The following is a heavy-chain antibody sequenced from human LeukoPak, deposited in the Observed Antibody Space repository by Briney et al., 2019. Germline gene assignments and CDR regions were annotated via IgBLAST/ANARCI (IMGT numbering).Heavy chain of an antibody. D-gene: IGHD3-10*01. J-gene: IGHJ2*01. CDR3: ARVGDHYHWYFDL. CDR2: LYSGADT. V-gene: IGHV3-53*01. Sequence: PGGSLRLSCEASGFSVGTKYMNWVRQAPGQGLEWVSILYSGADTYYADSVKGRFTISRDSSKNTLFLHMNSLRADDTAIYYCARVGDHYHWYFDLWGRGTRVSVSS. CDR1: GFSVGTKY.